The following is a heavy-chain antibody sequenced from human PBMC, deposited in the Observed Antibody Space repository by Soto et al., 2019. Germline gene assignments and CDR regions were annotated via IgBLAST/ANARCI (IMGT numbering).Heavy chain of an antibody. CDR3: ARGVVVAANYDY. Sequence: PSETLSLTCAVYGGSFSGYYWSWIRQPPGKGLEWIGEINHSGSTNYNPSLKSRVTISVDTSKNQFSLKLSSVTAADTAVYYCARGVVVAANYDYWGQGTLVTVSS. J-gene: IGHJ4*02. D-gene: IGHD2-15*01. CDR2: INHSGST. V-gene: IGHV4-34*01. CDR1: GGSFSGYY.